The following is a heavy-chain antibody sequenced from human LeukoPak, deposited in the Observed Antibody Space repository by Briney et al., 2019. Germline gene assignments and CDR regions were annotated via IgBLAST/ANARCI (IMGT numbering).Heavy chain of an antibody. Sequence: SEALSLTCTVSGGSISSSSYYWGWIRQPPGKGLEWIGSIYYSGTTYYNPSLKILVTISVDTSKNQFSLKLSSVTAADTAVYYCARALMDYDILTGYYYLDYWGQGTLVTVSS. CDR3: ARALMDYDILTGYYYLDY. V-gene: IGHV4-39*07. J-gene: IGHJ4*02. CDR1: GGSISSSSYY. CDR2: IYYSGTT. D-gene: IGHD3-9*01.